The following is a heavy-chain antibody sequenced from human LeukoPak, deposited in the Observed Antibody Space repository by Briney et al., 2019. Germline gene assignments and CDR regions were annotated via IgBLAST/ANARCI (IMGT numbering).Heavy chain of an antibody. J-gene: IGHJ4*02. D-gene: IGHD4-11*01. Sequence: PSETLSLTCAVYGGSFSGYYWSWIRQPPGKGLEWIGEINHSGSTNYNPSLKSRVTISVDTSKNQFSLKLSSVTAADTAVYYCARGNDYSNNFDYWGQGTLVTVSS. CDR2: INHSGST. CDR3: ARGNDYSNNFDY. CDR1: GGSFSGYY. V-gene: IGHV4-34*01.